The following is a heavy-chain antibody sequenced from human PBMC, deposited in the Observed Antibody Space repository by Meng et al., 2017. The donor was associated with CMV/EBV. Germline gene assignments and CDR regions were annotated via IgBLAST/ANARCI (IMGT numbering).Heavy chain of an antibody. CDR1: GFTVSNNY. V-gene: IGHV3-53*01. D-gene: IGHD1-7*01. CDR3: ARDGNYHGV. J-gene: IGHJ4*02. CDR2: IYSEGTT. Sequence: RVESGGGLIQPGGSLRLSCAASGFTVSNNYMRWFRQAPGKGLEWVSLIYSEGTTDYADSAKGRFTISRDNSKNTLYLQMNSLRAEDTAVYYCARDGNYHGVWGQGTLVTVSS.